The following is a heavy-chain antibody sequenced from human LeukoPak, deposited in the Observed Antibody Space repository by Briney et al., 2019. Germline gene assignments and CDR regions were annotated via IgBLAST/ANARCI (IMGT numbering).Heavy chain of an antibody. J-gene: IGHJ4*02. Sequence: PSETLSLTCAVYGGSFSDYYWSWIRQPPGGGLEWIGEINHSGSTNYNPSLKSRVTISVDTSKNQFSLKLSSVTAADAAVYYCANSYTRIFFFDYWGQGTLVTVSS. CDR2: INHSGST. CDR3: ANSYTRIFFFDY. D-gene: IGHD5-18*01. V-gene: IGHV4-34*01. CDR1: GGSFSDYY.